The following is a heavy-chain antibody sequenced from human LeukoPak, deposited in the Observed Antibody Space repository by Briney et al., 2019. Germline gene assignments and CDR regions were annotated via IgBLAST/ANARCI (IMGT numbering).Heavy chain of an antibody. CDR1: GYTFTGYY. CDR2: MNPNSGGT. CDR3: ARARYYYDSSGYYYYYMDV. D-gene: IGHD3-22*01. J-gene: IGHJ6*03. V-gene: IGHV1-2*02. Sequence: ASVKVSCKASGYTFTGYYMHWVRQAPGQGLEGMGWMNPNSGGTNYAQKFQGRVTMTRDTSISTAYMELSRLRSDDTAVYYCARARYYYDSSGYYYYYMDVWGKGTTVTVSS.